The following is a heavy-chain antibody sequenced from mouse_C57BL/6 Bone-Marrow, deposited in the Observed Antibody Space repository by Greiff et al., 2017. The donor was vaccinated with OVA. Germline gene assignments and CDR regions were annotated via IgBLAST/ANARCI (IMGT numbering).Heavy chain of an antibody. J-gene: IGHJ3*01. D-gene: IGHD2-3*01. CDR1: GYSITSGYY. Sequence: ESGPGLVKPSQSLSLTCSVTGYSITSGYYWNWIRQFPGNKLEWMGYISYDGSNKYNPSLKNRISITRDTSKNQFFLKLNSVTTEDTATYYCAREMGEPVAYWGQGTLVTVSA. V-gene: IGHV3-6*01. CDR3: AREMGEPVAY. CDR2: ISYDGSN.